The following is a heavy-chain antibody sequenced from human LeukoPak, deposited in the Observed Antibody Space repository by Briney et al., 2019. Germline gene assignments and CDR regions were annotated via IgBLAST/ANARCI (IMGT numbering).Heavy chain of an antibody. Sequence: GGSLRLSCAASGFTFSNYGMHWVRQAPGKGLEWVAVIWCDGSNKYYADSVKGRFTISRGNSKNTLYLQMNSLRAEDTAVYYCARCSGSSSWADFDYWGQGTLVTVSS. CDR3: ARCSGSSSWADFDY. V-gene: IGHV3-33*01. D-gene: IGHD6-13*01. CDR2: IWCDGSNK. J-gene: IGHJ4*02. CDR1: GFTFSNYG.